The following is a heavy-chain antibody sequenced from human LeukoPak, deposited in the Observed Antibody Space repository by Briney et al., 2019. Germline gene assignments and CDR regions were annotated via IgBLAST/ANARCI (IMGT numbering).Heavy chain of an antibody. V-gene: IGHV1-2*02. CDR2: INPNSGGT. D-gene: IGHD2-2*01. J-gene: IGHJ4*02. CDR3: ARDDWSLQYQLPN. Sequence: GASVKVSCKASGYTFTGYYMHWVRQAPGQGLEWMGWINPNSGGTNYAQRFQGRVTMTRDTSISTVYMELSRLRSDDTAVYHCARDDWSLQYQLPNWGQGTLVTVSS. CDR1: GYTFTGYY.